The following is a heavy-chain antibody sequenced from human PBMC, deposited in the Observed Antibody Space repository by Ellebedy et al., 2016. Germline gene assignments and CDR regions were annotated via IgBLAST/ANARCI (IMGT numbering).Heavy chain of an antibody. D-gene: IGHD1-26*01. V-gene: IGHV3-30-3*01. CDR3: ARGGSRGAFDI. Sequence: GESLKISXAASGFTFSSYAMHWVRQAPGKGLEWVAVISYDGSNKYYADSVKGRFTISRDNSKNTLYLQMNSLRAEDTAVYYCARGGSRGAFDIWGQGTMVTVSS. CDR1: GFTFSSYA. J-gene: IGHJ3*02. CDR2: ISYDGSNK.